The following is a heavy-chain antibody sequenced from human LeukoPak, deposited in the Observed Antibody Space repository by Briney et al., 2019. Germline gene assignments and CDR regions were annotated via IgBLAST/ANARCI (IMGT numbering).Heavy chain of an antibody. D-gene: IGHD3-3*01. J-gene: IGHJ5*02. Sequence: GPSLTPLRAPSAFTFTTYAMQWVRHAPGKGLECVAAISNEGTNTFYAVSEKGLFTVSRDNSKTTLYLQMNSLRVEDTAVYYCARGANYDFWSGYYTWGQETLVTVSS. V-gene: IGHV3-30*04. CDR2: ISNEGTNT. CDR3: ARGANYDFWSGYYT. CDR1: AFTFTTYA.